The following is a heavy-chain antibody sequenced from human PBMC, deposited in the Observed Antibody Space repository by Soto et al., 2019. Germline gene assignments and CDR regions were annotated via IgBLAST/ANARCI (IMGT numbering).Heavy chain of an antibody. V-gene: IGHV3-15*01. CDR1: GFTFSNAW. Sequence: GGSLRLSCAASGFTFSNAWMSWVRQAPGKGLEWVGRIKSKTDGGTTDYAAPVKGRFTISRDDSKNTLYLQMNSLKTEDTAVYYCTWYGYGSGSYYNEKHANWFDPWGQGTLVTVSS. CDR3: TWYGYGSGSYYNEKHANWFDP. CDR2: IKSKTDGGTT. D-gene: IGHD3-10*01. J-gene: IGHJ5*02.